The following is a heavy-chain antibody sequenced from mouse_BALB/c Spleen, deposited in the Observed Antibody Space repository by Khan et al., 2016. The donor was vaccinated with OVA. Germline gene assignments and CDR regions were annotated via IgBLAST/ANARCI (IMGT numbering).Heavy chain of an antibody. Sequence: QVQLKESGAELVRPGVSVKISCKGSGYTFTDFAMHWVKQSHAKSLEWIGVISTYYGDTNYNQNFKAKATMTVDKSSSTAYMELARLTSEDSAIYYCERGSGNYRFTYWGQGTLVTVSA. D-gene: IGHD2-1*01. CDR2: ISTYYGDT. CDR1: GYTFTDFA. V-gene: IGHV1S137*01. CDR3: ERGSGNYRFTY. J-gene: IGHJ3*01.